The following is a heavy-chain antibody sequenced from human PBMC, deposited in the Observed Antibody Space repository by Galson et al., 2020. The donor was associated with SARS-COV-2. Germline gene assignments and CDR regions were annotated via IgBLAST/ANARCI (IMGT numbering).Heavy chain of an antibody. J-gene: IGHJ6*03. CDR3: ARRWIRHPCYMDV. Sequence: SETLSLTCTVSGGSITSYYWTWIRQPPGRGLEWIGYMFYTGSTNYNPSLKSRVTISVDTSRNQFSLKLTSVTAADTAVYYCARRWIRHPCYMDVWGKGTTVTVSS. CDR2: MFYTGST. V-gene: IGHV4-59*12. CDR1: GGSITSYY. D-gene: IGHD5-18*01.